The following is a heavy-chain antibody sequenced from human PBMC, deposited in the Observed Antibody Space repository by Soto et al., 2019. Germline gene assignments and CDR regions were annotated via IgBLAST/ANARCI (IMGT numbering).Heavy chain of an antibody. J-gene: IGHJ4*02. Sequence: ASVKVSCKASGYTFTSYGISWVRQAPGQGLEWMGWISAYNGNTNYAQKLQGRVTISVDTSKSQFSLRLSSVTAADTAVYFCARLDGYDHYFDYWGQGALVTVSS. CDR2: ISAYNGNT. CDR3: ARLDGYDHYFDY. V-gene: IGHV1-18*01. D-gene: IGHD5-12*01. CDR1: GYTFTSYG.